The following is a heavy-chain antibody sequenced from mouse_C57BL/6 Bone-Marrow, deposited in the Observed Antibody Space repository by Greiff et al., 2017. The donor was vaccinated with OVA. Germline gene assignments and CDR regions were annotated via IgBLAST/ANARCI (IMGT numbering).Heavy chain of an antibody. CDR1: GYTFTSYW. V-gene: IGHV1-64*01. CDR2: IHPNSGST. CDR3: ASCPSGHPGFAY. D-gene: IGHD3-2*02. J-gene: IGHJ3*01. Sequence: QVQLQQPGAELVKPGASVKLSCKASGYTFTSYWMHWVKQRPGQGLEWIGMIHPNSGSTNYNEKFKGKATLTVDKSSSTAYMQLSSLTSEDSAVSACASCPSGHPGFAYWGQGTLVTVSA.